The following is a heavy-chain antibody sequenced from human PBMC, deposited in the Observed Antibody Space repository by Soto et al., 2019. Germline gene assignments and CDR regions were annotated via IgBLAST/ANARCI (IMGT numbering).Heavy chain of an antibody. J-gene: IGHJ1*01. CDR2: TYYRSKWYN. V-gene: IGHV6-1*01. CDR3: ASAYYYDSSGLGPDAEYFQH. D-gene: IGHD3-22*01. Sequence: PSQTLSLTCAISGDSVSSNSAAWNWIRQSPSRGLEWLGRTYYRSKWYNDYAVSVKSRITINPDTSKNQFSLQLNSVTPEDTAVYYCASAYYYDSSGLGPDAEYFQHWGQGTLVPVSS. CDR1: GDSVSSNSAA.